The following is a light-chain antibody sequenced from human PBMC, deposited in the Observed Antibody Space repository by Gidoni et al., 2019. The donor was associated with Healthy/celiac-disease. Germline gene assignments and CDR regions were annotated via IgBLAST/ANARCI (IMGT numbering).Light chain of an antibody. V-gene: IGKV1-27*01. CDR2: AAS. CDR3: QKYNSAPFT. J-gene: IGKJ5*01. Sequence: DIQMTQSPSSLSASVGDRVTITCRASQGISNYLAWYQQKPGKVPKLMIYAASTLQSGVPSRFSVSGSGKDFTLTISSLQPEDVATYYCQKYNSAPFTFGQGTRLEIK. CDR1: QGISNY.